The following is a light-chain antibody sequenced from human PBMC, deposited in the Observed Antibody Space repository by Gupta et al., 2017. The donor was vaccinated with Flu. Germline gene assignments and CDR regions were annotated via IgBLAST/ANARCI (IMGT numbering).Light chain of an antibody. CDR1: QSISSY. CDR2: AAS. J-gene: IGKJ1*01. CDR3: QQSYSTPGT. Sequence: IQMNSSPSSLSASVGDRVTITCRASQSISSYLNWYQQKPGKAPKLLIYAASSLQSGVPSRFSGSGSGTDFTLTISSLQPEDFATYYCQQSYSTPGTFGQGTKVEIK. V-gene: IGKV1-39*01.